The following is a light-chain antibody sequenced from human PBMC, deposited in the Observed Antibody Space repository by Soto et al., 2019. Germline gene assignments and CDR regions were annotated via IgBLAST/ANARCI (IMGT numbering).Light chain of an antibody. CDR3: SSYTISTTYV. J-gene: IGLJ1*01. V-gene: IGLV2-14*03. CDR2: DVT. CDR1: SNDVGLYNY. Sequence: QSALTQPASVSGSPGQSITISCTGTSNDVGLYNYVSWYQQHPGKAPKLMIYDVTERPSGVSNRFSGSKSGNTASLTISGLQAEDEGDYYCSSYTISTTYVFGTGTKLTVL.